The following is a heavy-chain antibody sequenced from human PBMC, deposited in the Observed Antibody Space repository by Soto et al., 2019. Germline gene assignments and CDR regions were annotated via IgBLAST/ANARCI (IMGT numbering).Heavy chain of an antibody. Sequence: GPSRPSETLSLTCAVSGGSISSGGYSWSWIRQPPGKGLEWIGYIYHSGSTYSTPSLKSRVTISVDRSKNQFSLKLSSVTAADTAVYYCARDRFGSGAHGWFDPWGQGTLVTVSS. CDR1: GGSISSGGYS. V-gene: IGHV4-30-2*01. J-gene: IGHJ5*02. CDR2: IYHSGST. CDR3: ARDRFGSGAHGWFDP. D-gene: IGHD3-10*01.